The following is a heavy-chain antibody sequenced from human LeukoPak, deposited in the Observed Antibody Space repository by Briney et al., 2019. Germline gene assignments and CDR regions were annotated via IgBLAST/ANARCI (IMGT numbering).Heavy chain of an antibody. J-gene: IGHJ4*02. Sequence: PGGSLRLSCAASGFTFSSYGMHWVRQAPGKGLEWVAVISYDGSNKYYADSVKGRFTISRDNSKNTLYLQMNSLRAEDTAVYYCASETTYSSSWYVNGLYIDYWGQGTLVTVSS. V-gene: IGHV3-30*03. D-gene: IGHD6-13*01. CDR2: ISYDGSNK. CDR3: ASETTYSSSWYVNGLYIDY. CDR1: GFTFSSYG.